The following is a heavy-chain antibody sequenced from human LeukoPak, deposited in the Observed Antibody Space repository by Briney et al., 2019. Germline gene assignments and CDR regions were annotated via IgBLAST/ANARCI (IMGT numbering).Heavy chain of an antibody. CDR3: ARARSRWPPHDY. Sequence: GGSLRLSCAASGFTFSDYAMHWVRPAPGKGLEWVAVISYDGSNKYYADSVKGRFTISRDNSKNTLYLQMNSLRAEDTAVYYCARARSRWPPHDYWGQGTLVTVSS. CDR2: ISYDGSNK. V-gene: IGHV3-30-3*01. D-gene: IGHD5-24*01. CDR1: GFTFSDYA. J-gene: IGHJ4*02.